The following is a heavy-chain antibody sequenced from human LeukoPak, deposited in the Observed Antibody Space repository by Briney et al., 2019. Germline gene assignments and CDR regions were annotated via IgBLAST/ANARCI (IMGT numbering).Heavy chain of an antibody. J-gene: IGHJ4*02. Sequence: GVSVRLSCEVSGFTFSDHYMSWIRQAPGKRLEWVSYISSGSTYTNYADSVEGRFTISRDNAKNSLYLQMNSLRAEDTAVYYCARGDYGGDYFDYWGQGTLVTLSS. D-gene: IGHD4-23*01. V-gene: IGHV3-11*05. CDR3: ARGDYGGDYFDY. CDR2: ISSGSTYT. CDR1: GFTFSDHY.